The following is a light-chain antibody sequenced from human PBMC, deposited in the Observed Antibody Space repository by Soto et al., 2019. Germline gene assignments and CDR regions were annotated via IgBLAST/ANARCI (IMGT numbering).Light chain of an antibody. CDR1: QSVSSN. Sequence: EKALTQSPVTLSLSPGERATLSCRASQSVSSNLAWYQQRPGQAPRLLIYGASTRASGVPDRFSGSGSGTEFILTISSLQSVDSAVYYCQQYDVWPALTFGGGTKVDIK. J-gene: IGKJ4*01. CDR2: GAS. CDR3: QQYDVWPALT. V-gene: IGKV3-15*01.